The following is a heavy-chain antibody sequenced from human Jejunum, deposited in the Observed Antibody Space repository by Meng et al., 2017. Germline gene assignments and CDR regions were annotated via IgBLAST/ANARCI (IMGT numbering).Heavy chain of an antibody. J-gene: IGHJ4*02. CDR3: ASYVSGYKRGFYY. V-gene: IGHV3-48*03. D-gene: IGHD5-18*01. CDR1: GFAFSSSE. CDR2: ISGSGDTI. Sequence: GESLKISCVGSGFAFSSSEMNWVRQAPGTGLEWVSYISGSGDTIYNADSVNGRFTISRDNAKKSLYLQMNRLRAEDTAVYYCASYVSGYKRGFYYWGQGTLVTVSS.